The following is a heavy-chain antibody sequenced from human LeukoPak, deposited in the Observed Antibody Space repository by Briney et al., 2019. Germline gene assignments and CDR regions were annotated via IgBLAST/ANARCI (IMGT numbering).Heavy chain of an antibody. CDR1: GFTFGDYA. Sequence: GGSLRLSCTASGFTFGDYAMSWVRQAPGKGLEWVGFIRNKGYGGTTEYAASVKGRFTISRDDSKSIAYLQMNSLKTEDTAVYYCTRGFIGSGWYGDAFDIWGQGTMVTVSS. J-gene: IGHJ3*02. CDR2: IRNKGYGGTT. CDR3: TRGFIGSGWYGDAFDI. D-gene: IGHD6-19*01. V-gene: IGHV3-49*04.